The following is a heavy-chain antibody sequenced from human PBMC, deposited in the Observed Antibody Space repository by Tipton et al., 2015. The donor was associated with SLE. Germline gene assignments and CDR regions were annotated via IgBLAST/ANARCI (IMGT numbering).Heavy chain of an antibody. CDR1: GGSFSGYY. V-gene: IGHV4-34*01. D-gene: IGHD3-22*01. CDR2: IYHSGST. J-gene: IGHJ4*02. Sequence: TLSLTCAVYGGSFSGYYWNWIRQPPGKGLEWIGEIYHSGSTNYNPSLKSRLNISVAKSKNQFSLKLTSVTAADTAVYFCARRFFDGSGSIWGQGTLVTVSS. CDR3: ARRFFDGSGSI.